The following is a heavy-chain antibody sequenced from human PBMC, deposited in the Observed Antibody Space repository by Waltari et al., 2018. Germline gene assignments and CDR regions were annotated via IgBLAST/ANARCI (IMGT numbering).Heavy chain of an antibody. CDR2: ISGSGGST. D-gene: IGHD2-15*01. CDR1: GFTFSSYA. J-gene: IGHJ2*01. Sequence: EVQLLESGGGLVQPGGSLRISCAASGFTFSSYAMSWVRQAPGKGLEWVSAISGSGGSTYYADSVKGRFTISRDNSKNTLYLQMNSLRAEDTAVYYCAKDSVVVAATRPYWYFDLWGRGTLVTVSS. V-gene: IGHV3-23*01. CDR3: AKDSVVVAATRPYWYFDL.